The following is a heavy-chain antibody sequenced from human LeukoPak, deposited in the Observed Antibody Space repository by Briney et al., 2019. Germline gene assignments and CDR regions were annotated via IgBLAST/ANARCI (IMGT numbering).Heavy chain of an antibody. D-gene: IGHD2-2*01. CDR1: GFTFSSYA. J-gene: IGHJ5*02. CDR3: AKGDYCSSTSCYVLNWFDP. CDR2: ISGSGGST. V-gene: IGHV3-23*01. Sequence: QPGGSLRLSCAASGFTFSSYAMSWVRQAPGKGLEWVSAISGSGGSTYYADSVKGRFTISRDNSKNTLYLQMNSLRAEDTAVYYCAKGDYCSSTSCYVLNWFDPWGQGTLATVSS.